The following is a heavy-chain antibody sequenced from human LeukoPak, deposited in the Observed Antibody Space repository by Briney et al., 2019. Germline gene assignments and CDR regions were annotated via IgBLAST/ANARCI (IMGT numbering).Heavy chain of an antibody. Sequence: GGSLRLSCAASGFTFSSYEMNWVRQAPGKGLEWVSYISSSGSTIYYADSVKGRFTISRDNAKNTLYLQMNSLRAEDTAVYYCASVPRYDSGSYSLDYWGQGTLVTVSS. CDR1: GFTFSSYE. CDR2: ISSSGSTI. V-gene: IGHV3-48*03. CDR3: ASVPRYDSGSYSLDY. J-gene: IGHJ4*02. D-gene: IGHD3-10*01.